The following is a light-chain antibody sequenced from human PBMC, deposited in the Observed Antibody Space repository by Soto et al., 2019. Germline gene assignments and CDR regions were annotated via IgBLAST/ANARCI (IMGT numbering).Light chain of an antibody. J-gene: IGLJ2*01. CDR2: GNS. Sequence: QAVVTQPPSVSGAPGQRVTISCTGSSSNIGAGYDVHWYQQLPGTAPKLLIYGNSNRPSGVPDRFSGSKSGTSASLAITGLQAEDEADYYCQSYDSSLSLLVVFGGGTKLTVL. CDR1: SSNIGAGYD. CDR3: QSYDSSLSLLVV. V-gene: IGLV1-40*01.